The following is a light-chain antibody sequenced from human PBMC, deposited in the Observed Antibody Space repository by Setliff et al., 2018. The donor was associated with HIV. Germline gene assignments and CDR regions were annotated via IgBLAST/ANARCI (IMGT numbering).Light chain of an antibody. CDR3: QLWDSASDQGV. Sequence: SYELTQPPSVSVAPGKTATITCEGNDIGTKSVHGYQQKPGQAPVLLIYYNGARTSEIPARFSGSNSGSTATLTISWVEAGDEADYYCQLWDSASDQGVFGGGTKVTVL. CDR1: DIGTKS. CDR2: YNG. J-gene: IGLJ3*02. V-gene: IGLV3-21*01.